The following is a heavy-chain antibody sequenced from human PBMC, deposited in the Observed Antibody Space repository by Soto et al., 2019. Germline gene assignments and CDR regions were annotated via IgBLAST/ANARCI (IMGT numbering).Heavy chain of an antibody. D-gene: IGHD2-8*02. V-gene: IGHV4-34*01. CDR2: INHSGST. CDR3: ARDKITGLFDY. Sequence: PSETLSLTCAVNGGYFSGYDWTWIRQPPGTGLEWIGEINHSGSTNYNPSLNGRVTISVDTSKNQFSLKLTSVTAADTAVYYCARDKITGLFDYWGQGTLVTVSS. J-gene: IGHJ4*02. CDR1: GGYFSGYD.